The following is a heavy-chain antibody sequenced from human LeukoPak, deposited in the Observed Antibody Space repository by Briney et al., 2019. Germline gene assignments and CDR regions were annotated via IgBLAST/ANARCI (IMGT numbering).Heavy chain of an antibody. J-gene: IGHJ4*02. CDR2: VFRDGSA. D-gene: IGHD3-22*01. Sequence: SETLSLTCAVSGFSISSGYYWGWIRPPPGKGLVWIGIVFRDGSAFYNPSLKSRVSLSGDTSTMKFSLRLTSVTAADTAVYYCARLTYSFTGSGYHYFDHWGQGALVSVSS. CDR3: ARLTYSFTGSGYHYFDH. CDR1: GFSISSGYY. V-gene: IGHV4-38-2*01.